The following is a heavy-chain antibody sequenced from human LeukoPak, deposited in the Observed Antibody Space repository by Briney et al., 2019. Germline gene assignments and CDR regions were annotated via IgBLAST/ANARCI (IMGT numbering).Heavy chain of an antibody. J-gene: IGHJ3*02. V-gene: IGHV3-7*03. D-gene: IGHD3-22*01. CDR2: INQDGSEK. Sequence: PGGSLRLSXAASGFTFSSYWMSWVRQAPGKGLEWVANINQDGSEKYYVDSLKGRFTISRDNAKNSLYLQMNSLRAGDTAVYYCAKDYYYDSSGYYYGDAFDIWGQGTMVTVSS. CDR3: AKDYYYDSSGYYYGDAFDI. CDR1: GFTFSSYW.